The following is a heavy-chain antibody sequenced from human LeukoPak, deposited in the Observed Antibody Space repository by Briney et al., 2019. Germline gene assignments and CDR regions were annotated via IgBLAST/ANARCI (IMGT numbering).Heavy chain of an antibody. D-gene: IGHD3-22*01. CDR2: ISAYNGNT. J-gene: IGHJ4*02. CDR3: ARDTTMIVVVAGYPDY. V-gene: IGHV1-18*01. Sequence: ASVKVSCKASGYTFTSYGISWVRQAPGQGLEWMGWISAYNGNTNYAQKLQGRVTMTTDTSTSTAYMELRSLRSDDTAVYYCARDTTMIVVVAGYPDYWGQGTLVTVSS. CDR1: GYTFTSYG.